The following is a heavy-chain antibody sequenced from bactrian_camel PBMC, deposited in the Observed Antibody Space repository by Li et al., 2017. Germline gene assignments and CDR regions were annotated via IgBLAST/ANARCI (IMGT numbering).Heavy chain of an antibody. J-gene: IGHJ4*01. CDR1: GSTYSDNC. CDR3: AGRFYTFCSGTGCECTSQRGFRY. V-gene: IGHV3S53*01. CDR2: TSSRGGSP. D-gene: IGHD2*01. Sequence: HVQLVESGGGSVEAGGSLKLSCAASGSTYSDNCMGWYRQAPGRQREWIAFTSSRGGSPYYADSVKGRFAVSQDNAKKTMLLLMNDLKPEDTAMYGCAGRFYTFCSGTGCECTSQRGFRYWGQGTQVTVS.